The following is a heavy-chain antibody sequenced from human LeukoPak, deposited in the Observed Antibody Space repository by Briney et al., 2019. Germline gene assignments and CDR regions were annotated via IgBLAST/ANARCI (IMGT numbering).Heavy chain of an antibody. CDR1: GFTFSTYS. V-gene: IGHV3-21*04. Sequence: GGSLRLSCAASGFTFSTYSMNWVRQAPGKGLEWVSSITSSRIYIYYADSVKGRFTISRDNAKNSLYLQMNSLRAEDTAVYYCARASFYSSGWFDPWGQGTLVTVSS. CDR3: ARASFYSSGWFDP. D-gene: IGHD6-19*01. J-gene: IGHJ5*02. CDR2: ITSSRIYI.